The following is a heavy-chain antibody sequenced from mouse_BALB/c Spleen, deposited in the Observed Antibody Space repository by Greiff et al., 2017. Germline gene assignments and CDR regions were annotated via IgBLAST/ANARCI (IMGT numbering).Heavy chain of an antibody. Sequence: EVQVVESGGGLVQPGGSLRLSCATSGFTFTDYYMSWVRQPPGKALEWLGFIRNKANGYTTEYSASVKGRFTISRDNSQSILYLQMNTLRAEDSATYYCARDNDYYGSAWFAYWGQGTLVTVSA. CDR1: GFTFTDYY. CDR3: ARDNDYYGSAWFAY. D-gene: IGHD1-2*01. V-gene: IGHV7-3*02. CDR2: IRNKANGYTT. J-gene: IGHJ3*01.